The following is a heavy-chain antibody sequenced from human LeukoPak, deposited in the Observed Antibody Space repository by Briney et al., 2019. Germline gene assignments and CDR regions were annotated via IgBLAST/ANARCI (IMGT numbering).Heavy chain of an antibody. V-gene: IGHV3-30*18. CDR1: GFTFSSYG. Sequence: GGSLRLSCAASGFTFSSYGMHWARQAPGKGLEWVAVISYDGSNKYYADSVKGRFTISRDNSKNTLYLQMNSLRAEDTAVYYCAKDTSPYSSGWGLDYWGQGTLVTVSS. CDR3: AKDTSPYSSGWGLDY. D-gene: IGHD6-19*01. J-gene: IGHJ4*02. CDR2: ISYDGSNK.